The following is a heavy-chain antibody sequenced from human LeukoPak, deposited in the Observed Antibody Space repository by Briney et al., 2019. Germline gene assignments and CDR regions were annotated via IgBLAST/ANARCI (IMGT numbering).Heavy chain of an antibody. Sequence: ASVKLSCKASGYTFTGYYMHWVRQAPGQGLEWRGWINPNSGGTNYAQTSQGRVTMTRDTSISTAYMELSRLRSDDTAVYYCARSSPSIAAAAINWFDPWGQGTLVTVSS. D-gene: IGHD6-13*01. J-gene: IGHJ5*02. CDR3: ARSSPSIAAAAINWFDP. V-gene: IGHV1-2*02. CDR1: GYTFTGYY. CDR2: INPNSGGT.